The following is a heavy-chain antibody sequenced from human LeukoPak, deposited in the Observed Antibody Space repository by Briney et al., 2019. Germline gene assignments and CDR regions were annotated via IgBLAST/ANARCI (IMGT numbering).Heavy chain of an antibody. Sequence: ASVKVSCKASGYTFTGYYVHWVRQAPGQGLEWMGWINPNSGGTNYAQKFQGRVTMTRDTSISTAYMELSRLRSDDTAVYYCARENDYRFPTAYWGQGTLVTVSS. V-gene: IGHV1-2*02. CDR1: GYTFTGYY. CDR2: INPNSGGT. D-gene: IGHD4-11*01. CDR3: ARENDYRFPTAY. J-gene: IGHJ4*02.